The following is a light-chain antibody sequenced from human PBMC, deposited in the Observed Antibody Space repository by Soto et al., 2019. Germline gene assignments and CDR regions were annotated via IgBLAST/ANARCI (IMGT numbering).Light chain of an antibody. J-gene: IGKJ1*01. CDR2: KTS. CDR1: QSISSW. V-gene: IGKV1-5*03. Sequence: DIQMTQSPSTLSASVGYRFTITCRASQSISSWLAWYQQKPGKAPKLLIYKTSSLESGVPSRLSGSGSGTEFTITISSLQPDDFATYYCQQYNSFPWTFGQGTKVDIK. CDR3: QQYNSFPWT.